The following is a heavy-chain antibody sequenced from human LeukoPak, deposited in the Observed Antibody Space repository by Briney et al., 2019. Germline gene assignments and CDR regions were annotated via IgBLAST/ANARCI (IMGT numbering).Heavy chain of an antibody. V-gene: IGHV4-59*01. CDR3: ARVTHYYGSGSYLLDP. D-gene: IGHD3-10*01. CDR1: GGSINSVY. J-gene: IGHJ5*02. CDR2: IYYSGST. Sequence: PSPTLLIPNPESGGSINSVYWSWIRQPPGKGLEWIGYIYYSGSTNYNPSLKSRVTISVDTSKNQFSLKLSSVTAADTAVYYCARVTHYYGSGSYLLDPWGQGTLVTVSS.